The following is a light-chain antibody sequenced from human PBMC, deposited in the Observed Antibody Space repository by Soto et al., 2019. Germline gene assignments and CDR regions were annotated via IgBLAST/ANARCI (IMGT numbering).Light chain of an antibody. Sequence: DIQMTQSPSSLSASVGDRVTITCRASQTMTSYLNWYQQKPGKAPKLLIYDASNLETGVPSRFSGSGSGTDFTFTISSLQPEDIATYYCQQYNSAPLTFGGGTKVDIK. CDR2: DAS. J-gene: IGKJ4*01. CDR1: QTMTSY. V-gene: IGKV1-33*01. CDR3: QQYNSAPLT.